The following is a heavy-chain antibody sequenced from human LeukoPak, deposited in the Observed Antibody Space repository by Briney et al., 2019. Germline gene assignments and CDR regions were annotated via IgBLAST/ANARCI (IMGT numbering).Heavy chain of an antibody. Sequence: PSETLSLTCAVYGGSFSGYYWSWIRQPPGKGLEWIGEINHSGSTNYNPSLKSRVTISVDTSKNQFSLKLSSVTAADTAVYYCASIAGSGYYLPHYYYYMDVWGKGTTVTISS. CDR2: INHSGST. J-gene: IGHJ6*03. V-gene: IGHV4-34*01. CDR1: GGSFSGYY. CDR3: ASIAGSGYYLPHYYYYMDV. D-gene: IGHD3-22*01.